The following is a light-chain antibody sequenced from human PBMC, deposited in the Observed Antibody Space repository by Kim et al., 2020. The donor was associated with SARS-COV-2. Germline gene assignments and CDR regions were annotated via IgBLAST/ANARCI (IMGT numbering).Light chain of an antibody. V-gene: IGKV3-15*01. J-gene: IGKJ2*01. CDR3: HQYNDWPPGDT. CDR1: QSVSSN. Sequence: SPGDTATLACRASQSVSSNLAWYQLKRGRAPTLHIYDASTRATGIPARFSGSGSGTEFTLTITSLQSEDFALYYCHQYNDWPPGDTFGQGTKLEI. CDR2: DAS.